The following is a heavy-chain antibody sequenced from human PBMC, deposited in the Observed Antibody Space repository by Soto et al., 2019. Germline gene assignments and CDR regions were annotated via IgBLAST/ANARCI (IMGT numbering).Heavy chain of an antibody. CDR1: GYTFTNHW. Sequence: PGESLKISCKGSGYTFTNHWIGWVRQMPGKGLEWMGFLYPGDSDTRYSPSFQGQVTFSPDKSITTVFLQWSSLKASDTAIYYCATHTLIGYSSGMDVWGQGTTVTVSS. J-gene: IGHJ6*02. CDR3: ATHTLIGYSSGMDV. V-gene: IGHV5-51*01. D-gene: IGHD3-9*01. CDR2: LYPGDSDT.